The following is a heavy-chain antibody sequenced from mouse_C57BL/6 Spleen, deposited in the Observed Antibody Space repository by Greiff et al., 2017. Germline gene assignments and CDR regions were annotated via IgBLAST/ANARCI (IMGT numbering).Heavy chain of an antibody. CDR2: IYPGDGDT. Sequence: VQLQQSGPELVKPGASVKISCKASGYAFISSWMNWVKQRPGKGLEWIGRIYPGDGDTNYNGKFKGKATLTADKSSSTAYMQPSSLTSEDSAVYFCASPITTVVATRGYYFDYWGQGTTLTVSS. CDR1: GYAFISSW. V-gene: IGHV1-82*01. CDR3: ASPITTVVATRGYYFDY. D-gene: IGHD1-1*01. J-gene: IGHJ2*01.